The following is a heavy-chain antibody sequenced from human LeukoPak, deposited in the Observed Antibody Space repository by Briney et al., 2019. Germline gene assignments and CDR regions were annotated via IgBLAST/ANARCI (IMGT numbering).Heavy chain of an antibody. V-gene: IGHV3-33*01. CDR2: IWYDGSNK. Sequence: PGRSLRLSCAASGFTFNSYGMHWVRQAPGKGLEWVTVIWYDGSNKYYADSVKGRFTISRDNSKNTLYLQMNSLRAEDTAVYYCARVRASGIAVAGTYFDYWGQGTLVTVSS. J-gene: IGHJ4*02. CDR3: ARVRASGIAVAGTYFDY. D-gene: IGHD6-19*01. CDR1: GFTFNSYG.